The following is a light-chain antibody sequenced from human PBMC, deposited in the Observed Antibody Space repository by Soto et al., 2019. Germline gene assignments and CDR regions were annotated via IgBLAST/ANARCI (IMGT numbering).Light chain of an antibody. CDR2: DNN. Sequence: QSVLTQPPSVSAAPGQKVSISCSGSSSNIGNNYVSWYQQLPGTAPKLLIYDNNKRPSGIPDRFSGSKSGTSATLGITGLQTGDEADYYCGTWDGSLSVFGTGTKLTVL. CDR3: GTWDGSLSV. J-gene: IGLJ1*01. V-gene: IGLV1-51*01. CDR1: SSNIGNNY.